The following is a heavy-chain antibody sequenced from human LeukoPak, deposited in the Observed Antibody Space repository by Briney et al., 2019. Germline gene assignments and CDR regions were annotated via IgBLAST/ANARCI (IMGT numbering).Heavy chain of an antibody. V-gene: IGHV4-59*01. D-gene: IGHD3-10*01. CDR1: GGSFSSYY. J-gene: IGHJ5*02. CDR3: ARDSGTTGEVKFDP. CDR2: IYYSEST. Sequence: PSETLSLTCTVSGGSFSSYYWSWIRQPPGKGLGWIGYIYYSESTNYNPSLKSRVTISVDTSKNQFSLKLNSVTAADTAVYYCARDSGTTGEVKFDPWGQGTLVTVSS.